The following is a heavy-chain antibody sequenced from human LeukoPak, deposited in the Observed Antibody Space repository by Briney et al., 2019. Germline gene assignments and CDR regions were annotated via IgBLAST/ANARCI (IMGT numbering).Heavy chain of an antibody. J-gene: IGHJ4*02. CDR2: IGGSGSTT. D-gene: IGHD1-26*01. V-gene: IGHV3-23*01. CDR1: GFTFSSYA. Sequence: GGSLRLSCAASGFTFSSYAMSWVRQAPGKGLEWVSVIGGSGSTTYYADSVKGRFTISRDNSKNMLYLQMNSLRVEDTAVYYCAKDRPYSGGSGVDYWGQGTLITVSP. CDR3: AKDRPYSGGSGVDY.